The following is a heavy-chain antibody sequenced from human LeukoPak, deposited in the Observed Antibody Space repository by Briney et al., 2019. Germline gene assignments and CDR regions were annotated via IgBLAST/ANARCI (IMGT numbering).Heavy chain of an antibody. CDR1: GYTFTSYD. Sequence: ASVKVSCKASGYTFTSYDINWVRQATGQGLEWMGWMNPNSGNTGYAQKFQGSVTMTRNTSISTADMELSSLRSEDTAVYYCACTMVRGVIWYWGQGTLVTVSS. CDR3: ACTMVRGVIWY. D-gene: IGHD3-10*01. CDR2: MNPNSGNT. V-gene: IGHV1-8*01. J-gene: IGHJ4*02.